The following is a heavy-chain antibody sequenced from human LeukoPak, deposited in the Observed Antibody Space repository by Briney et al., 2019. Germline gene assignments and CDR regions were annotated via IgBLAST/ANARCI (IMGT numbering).Heavy chain of an antibody. CDR2: INQDGGEK. Sequence: GGSLRLSCAASGITFNTYWISWVCQAPGKGLEWLATINQDGGEKYYVDSVKGRFTISRDNAKNSLLLQMNSLRAEDTAVYYCTTFYTRLTDYWGQGTLVTVSS. CDR3: TTFYTRLTDY. J-gene: IGHJ4*02. V-gene: IGHV3-7*05. CDR1: GITFNTYW. D-gene: IGHD2/OR15-2a*01.